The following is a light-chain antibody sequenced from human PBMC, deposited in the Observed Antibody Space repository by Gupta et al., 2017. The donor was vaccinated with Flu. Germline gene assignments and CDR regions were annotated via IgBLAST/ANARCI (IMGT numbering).Light chain of an antibody. J-gene: IGKJ1*01. CDR3: QHYDDSPT. CDR1: QSVRNNY. V-gene: IGKV3-20*01. CDR2: GAS. Sequence: EIGLTQSPGTLSLSPWERATLSCRASQSVRNNYLAWYQQGPGQPPRLLIYGASIRITGIPDRFSGSGSGTDFTLTISRLEPEDFAVYYCQHYDDSPTFGQGTKVEIE.